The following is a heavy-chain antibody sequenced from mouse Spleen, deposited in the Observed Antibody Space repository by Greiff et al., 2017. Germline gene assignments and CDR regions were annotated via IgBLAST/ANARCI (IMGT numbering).Heavy chain of an antibody. CDR2: IDPENGDT. Sequence: EVQLQQSGAELVRPGASVKLSCTASGFNIKDDYMHWVKQRPEQGLEWIGWIDPENGDTEYASKFQGKATITADTSSNTAYLQLSSLTSEDTAVYYCTTNVDGIYAMDYWGQGTSVTVSS. CDR1: GFNIKDDY. CDR3: TTNVDGIYAMDY. J-gene: IGHJ4*01. V-gene: IGHV14-4*01. D-gene: IGHD2-3*01.